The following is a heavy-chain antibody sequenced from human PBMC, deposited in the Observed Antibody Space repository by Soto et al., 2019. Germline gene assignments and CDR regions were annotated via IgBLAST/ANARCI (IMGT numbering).Heavy chain of an antibody. CDR3: ARDKDRLQLGGNYYYILDV. J-gene: IGHJ6*02. V-gene: IGHV1-69*12. Sequence: QVQLQQSGAEVRKPGSSVNLSCKASGGTFSNSAISWVRQAPGQGLEWMGGIMPIFRTPDYAQKFLGRVTIRADESTSAAYREVSGLRADGPAVYYCARDKDRLQLGGNYYYILDVWGQGATVTVSS. CDR1: GGTFSNSA. D-gene: IGHD1-1*01. CDR2: IMPIFRTP.